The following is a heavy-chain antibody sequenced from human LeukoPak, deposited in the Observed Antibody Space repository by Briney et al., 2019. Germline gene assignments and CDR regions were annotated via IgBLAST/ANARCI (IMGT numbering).Heavy chain of an antibody. V-gene: IGHV3-48*01. CDR3: ARDAPYYYDSSGYYY. CDR2: ISSSSTI. J-gene: IGHJ4*02. CDR1: GFTFSSYS. Sequence: PGGSLRLSCAASGFTFSSYSMNWVRQAPGKGLEWVSYISSSSTIYYADSVKGRFTISRDNAKNSLYLQMNSLRAEDTAVYYCARDAPYYYDSSGYYYWGQGTLVTVSS. D-gene: IGHD3-22*01.